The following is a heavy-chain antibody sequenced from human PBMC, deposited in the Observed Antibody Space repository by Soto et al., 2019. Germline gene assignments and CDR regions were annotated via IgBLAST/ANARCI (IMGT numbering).Heavy chain of an antibody. CDR2: ISSSSSTI. CDR1: GFTFSSYS. V-gene: IGHV3-48*02. CDR3: RTMVRSRDYYGMDV. D-gene: IGHD3-10*01. Sequence: PGGSLRLSCAASGFTFSSYSMNWVRQAPGKGLEWVSYISSSSSTIYYADSVKGRFTISRDNAKNSLYLQMNSLRDEDTAVYYCRTMVRSRDYYGMDVWGQGTTVTV. J-gene: IGHJ6*02.